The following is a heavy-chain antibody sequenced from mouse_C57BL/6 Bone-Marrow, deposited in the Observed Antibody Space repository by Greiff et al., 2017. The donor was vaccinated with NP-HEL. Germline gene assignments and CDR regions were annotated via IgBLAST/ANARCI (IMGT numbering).Heavy chain of an antibody. J-gene: IGHJ4*01. CDR1: GFTFTDYY. D-gene: IGHD1-1*01. CDR3: ARRGSSSGDY. CDR2: IRNKANGYTT. Sequence: EVQLVESGGGLVQPGGSLSLSCAASGFTFTDYYMSWVRQPPGKALEWLGFIRNKANGYTTEYSASVKGRFTISRDNSQSILYIPMNAQGAEDSATYDGARRGSSSGDYWGQGTSVTVSS. V-gene: IGHV7-3*01.